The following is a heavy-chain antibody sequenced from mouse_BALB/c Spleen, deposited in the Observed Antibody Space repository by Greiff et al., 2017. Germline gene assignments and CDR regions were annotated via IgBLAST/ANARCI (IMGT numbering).Heavy chain of an antibody. CDR3: ARCDYYYGSSYWYFDV. Sequence: QVQLQQSGAELMKPGASVKISCKATGYTFSSYWIEWVKQRPGHGLEWIGEILPGSGSTNYNEKFKGKATFTADTSSNTAYIQLSSLTSEDSAVYYCARCDYYYGSSYWYFDVWGAGTTVTVSS. CDR2: ILPGSGST. J-gene: IGHJ1*01. V-gene: IGHV1-9*01. CDR1: GYTFSSYW. D-gene: IGHD1-1*01.